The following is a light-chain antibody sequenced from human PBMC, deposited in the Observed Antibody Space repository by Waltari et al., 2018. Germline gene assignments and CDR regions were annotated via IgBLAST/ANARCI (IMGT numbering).Light chain of an antibody. V-gene: IGKV3-20*01. CDR3: EQDDGSVLT. Sequence: IVLTQSPDTLSLSPGERATLSCRASQAIGHDFLVWYQQKPGQAPRLLIHGASRRATGVPDRFSGSGSGTDFALTISRLEVEDFAVYYCEQDDGSVLTFGGGTKLEIK. J-gene: IGKJ4*01. CDR2: GAS. CDR1: QAIGHDF.